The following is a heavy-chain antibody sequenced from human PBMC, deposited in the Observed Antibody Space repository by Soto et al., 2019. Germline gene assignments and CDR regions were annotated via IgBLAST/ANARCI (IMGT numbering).Heavy chain of an antibody. J-gene: IGHJ5*01. CDR1: GFTFSSTD. V-gene: IGHV3-23*01. Sequence: EVHILESGGDLVQPGGSLRLSCAAAGFTFSSTDMSWVRQGPGKGLEWVSTIDGSGTFTYYADSVKGRFTISRDNSKNTVHLLMTSLGAEDTAVYCCVTNSGWFHSWGEGTLVTVSS. CDR2: IDGSGTFT. D-gene: IGHD3-10*01. CDR3: VTNSGWFHS.